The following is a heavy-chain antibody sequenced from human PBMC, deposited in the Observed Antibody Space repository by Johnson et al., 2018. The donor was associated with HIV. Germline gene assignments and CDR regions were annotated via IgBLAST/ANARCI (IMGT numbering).Heavy chain of an antibody. V-gene: IGHV3-20*04. J-gene: IGHJ3*02. CDR1: GFTFDDYG. D-gene: IGHD1-26*01. CDR3: ARVREWEGGEVGDAFDI. Sequence: VQLVESGGGVVRPGGSLRLSCAASGFTFDDYGMSWVRQAPGKGLEWVSGINWNRGSTIYADSVKGRFTIARDNAKNSLYLQMNSLRAEDTAVYYCARVREWEGGEVGDAFDIWGQGTMVTVSS. CDR2: INWNRGST.